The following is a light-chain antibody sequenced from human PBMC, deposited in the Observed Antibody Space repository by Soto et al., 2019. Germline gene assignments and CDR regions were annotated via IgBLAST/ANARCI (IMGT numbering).Light chain of an antibody. CDR2: KAS. CDR3: QQYSGFSRT. Sequence: DIQMTQSPSTLSASVGDRVTITCRASQSISGWLAWYQQKPGKAPKLLIYKASSLHSGVPSRFSGSGSGTEFTLTIRSLQPDDFATYYCQQYSGFSRTFGQGTKVDI. J-gene: IGKJ1*01. CDR1: QSISGW. V-gene: IGKV1-5*03.